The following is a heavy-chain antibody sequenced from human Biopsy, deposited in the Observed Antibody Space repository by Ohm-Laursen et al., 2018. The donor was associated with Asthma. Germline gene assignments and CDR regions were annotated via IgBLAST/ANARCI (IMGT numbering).Heavy chain of an antibody. J-gene: IGHJ6*02. D-gene: IGHD2-15*01. CDR1: GMIVSDYY. CDR3: AGGRYCSGASCLYGMDV. CDR2: IGIKGTSI. V-gene: IGHV3-11*01. Sequence: LSLTCASSGMIVSDYYMTWLRQSPGKGLEWLSHIGIKGTSIYYADSVKGRFTISRDNAKNSLFLQMNGLRADDTAVYFCAGGRYCSGASCLYGMDVWGQGTTVSVSS.